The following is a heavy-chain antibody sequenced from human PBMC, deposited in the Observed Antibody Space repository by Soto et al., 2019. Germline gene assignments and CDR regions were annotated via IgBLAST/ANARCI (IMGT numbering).Heavy chain of an antibody. CDR3: AKDRGGFARGWEYYDF. J-gene: IGHJ4*02. CDR2: ISASGGST. D-gene: IGHD6-19*01. Sequence: GVLRLSCAASGFAFSSYTMSWVRQTPGKGLEWVSSISASGGSTYYGDSLKGRFTISRDNSKNTLNLHIKSLGVEDSAVYYCAKDRGGFARGWEYYDFWGQGTQVTVSS. CDR1: GFAFSSYT. V-gene: IGHV3-23*01.